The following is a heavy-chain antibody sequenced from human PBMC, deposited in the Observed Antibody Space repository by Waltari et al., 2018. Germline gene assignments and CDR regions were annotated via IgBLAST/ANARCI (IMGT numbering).Heavy chain of an antibody. CDR3: ARGPSHSYCSSISCYSREFDP. V-gene: IGHV1-69*01. CDR1: GDTFSSFA. D-gene: IGHD2-2*01. Sequence: QVHLVQSGAEVKKPGSSVKVACKASGDTFSSFAFRWVRQAPGQGLEWMGGIIPLFGTANYAQKFQGRVTITADESTSTAYMELSSLRSEDTAVYYCARGPSHSYCSSISCYSREFDPWGQGTLVTVSS. J-gene: IGHJ5*02. CDR2: IIPLFGTA.